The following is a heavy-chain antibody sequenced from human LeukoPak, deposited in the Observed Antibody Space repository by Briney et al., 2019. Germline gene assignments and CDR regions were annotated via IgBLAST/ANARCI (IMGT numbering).Heavy chain of an antibody. V-gene: IGHV5-51*01. Sequence: GESLKISCKGSGYSFTSYWIGWVRQMPGKGLEWMGIIYPGDSDTRYSPSFQGQATISADKSISTAYLQWSSLKASDTAMYYCARTYYYDSSGDYNWFDPWGQGTLVTVSS. J-gene: IGHJ5*02. D-gene: IGHD3-22*01. CDR3: ARTYYYDSSGDYNWFDP. CDR2: IYPGDSDT. CDR1: GYSFTSYW.